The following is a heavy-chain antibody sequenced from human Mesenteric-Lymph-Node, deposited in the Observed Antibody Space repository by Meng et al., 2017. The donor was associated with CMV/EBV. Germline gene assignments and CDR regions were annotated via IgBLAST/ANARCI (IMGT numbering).Heavy chain of an antibody. CDR3: ARRRYGPDGFDP. J-gene: IGHJ5*02. CDR1: GFTFSSYS. V-gene: IGHV3-21*01. Sequence: SCSASGFTFSSYSMNWVRQAPGKGLEWVSSISSSSSYIYYADSVKGRFTISRDNAKNSLYLQMNSLRAEDTAVYYCARRRYGPDGFDPWGQGTLVTVSS. D-gene: IGHD3-9*01. CDR2: ISSSSSYI.